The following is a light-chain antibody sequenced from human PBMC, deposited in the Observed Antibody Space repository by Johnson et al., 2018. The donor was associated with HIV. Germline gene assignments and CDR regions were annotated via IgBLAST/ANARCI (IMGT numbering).Light chain of an antibody. Sequence: QPVLTQPPSVSAAPGQKVTISCSGSSSKIGNNYVSWYQQLPGRAPKLLIYDNNKRPSGIPDRFSGSKSGTSATLGITGLQTGDEADYYCGTWDSSLRVGFFGTGTKVTVL. J-gene: IGLJ1*01. CDR2: DNN. CDR1: SSKIGNNY. V-gene: IGLV1-51*01. CDR3: GTWDSSLRVGF.